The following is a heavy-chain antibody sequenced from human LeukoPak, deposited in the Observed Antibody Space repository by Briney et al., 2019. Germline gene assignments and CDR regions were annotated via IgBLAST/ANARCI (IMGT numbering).Heavy chain of an antibody. V-gene: IGHV3-33*01. Sequence: GGSLRLSCAASGLAFRLYGMHWVRQAPGKGLEWVAVILNDGSNQYYADSVKGRFTVSRDNSKNTVFLQVNSLRADDTAVYYCARDGVNWGIDLWGQGTLVIVSS. J-gene: IGHJ5*02. CDR2: ILNDGSNQ. CDR3: ARDGVNWGIDL. D-gene: IGHD7-27*01. CDR1: GLAFRLYG.